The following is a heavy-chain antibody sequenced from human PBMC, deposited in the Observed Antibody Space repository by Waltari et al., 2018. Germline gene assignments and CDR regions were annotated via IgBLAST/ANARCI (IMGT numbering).Heavy chain of an antibody. J-gene: IGHJ1*01. CDR2: IYYSGGT. D-gene: IGHD2-8*02. CDR3: ASTLGAYGGVYYFQH. Sequence: QLQLQESGPGLVKPSETLSLTCTVSGGSISSSSYYWGWIRQPPGKGLEWIGSIYYSGGTYYNPSLKSRVTISVDTSKNQFSLKLSSVTAADTAVYYCASTLGAYGGVYYFQHWGQGTLVTVSS. V-gene: IGHV4-39*01. CDR1: GGSISSSSYY.